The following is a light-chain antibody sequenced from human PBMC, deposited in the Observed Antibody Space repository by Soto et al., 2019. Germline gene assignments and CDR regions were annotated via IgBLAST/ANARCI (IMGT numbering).Light chain of an antibody. J-gene: IGLJ2*01. Sequence: QSALTQPASVSASPGEPITISCTGTSSDVGSYRLVSWYQQHPGKAPKLIIYEDDEGPSGVSNRFSGSKSGNTASLTISGLQAEDEADYYCSSYAGRSTFVVFGGGTKVTVL. CDR2: EDD. CDR1: SSDVGSYRL. CDR3: SSYAGRSTFVV. V-gene: IGLV2-23*01.